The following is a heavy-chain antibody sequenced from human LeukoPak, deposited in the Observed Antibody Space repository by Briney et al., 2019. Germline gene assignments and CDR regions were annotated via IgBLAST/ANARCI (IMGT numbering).Heavy chain of an antibody. D-gene: IGHD1-1*01. J-gene: IGHJ4*02. CDR3: AKATGTFYYFDY. CDR1: GFTFSSYS. CDR2: ISGSGGST. Sequence: GGSLRLSCAASGFTFSSYSMNWVRQAPGKGLEWVSAISGSGGSTYYADSVKGRFTISRDNSKNTLYLQMNSLRAEDTAVYYCAKATGTFYYFDYWGQGTLVTVSS. V-gene: IGHV3-23*01.